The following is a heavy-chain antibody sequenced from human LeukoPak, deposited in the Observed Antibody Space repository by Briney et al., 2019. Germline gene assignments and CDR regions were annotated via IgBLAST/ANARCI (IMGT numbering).Heavy chain of an antibody. CDR1: GFTFSSNA. J-gene: IGHJ4*02. D-gene: IGHD3-22*01. CDR2: ISYDGSNK. V-gene: IGHV3-30*03. Sequence: GGSLRLSCAASGFTFSSNAMHWVRQAPGKGLEWVAVISYDGSNKYYADSVKGRFTISGDNAKNSLYLQMNSLRAEDTAVYYCARDERYYYDSSGYVPYWGQGTLVTVSS. CDR3: ARDERYYYDSSGYVPY.